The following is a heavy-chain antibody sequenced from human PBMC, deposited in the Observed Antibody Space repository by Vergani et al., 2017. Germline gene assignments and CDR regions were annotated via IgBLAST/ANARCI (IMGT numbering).Heavy chain of an antibody. J-gene: IGHJ4*02. CDR1: GGSISSGGYY. V-gene: IGHV4-61*02. CDR2: CYNSGST. Sequence: QVQLQESGPGLVKPSQTLYLTCTVSGGSISSGGYYWSWIRQHQGKGLEWIGRCYNSGSTNYNPSSKSRVTIAVDTSKNQFSLKLSSVTAADTAVYYCARQRGGDDVVVPAALDYWGQGTLVTVSS. D-gene: IGHD2-2*01. CDR3: ARQRGGDDVVVPAALDY.